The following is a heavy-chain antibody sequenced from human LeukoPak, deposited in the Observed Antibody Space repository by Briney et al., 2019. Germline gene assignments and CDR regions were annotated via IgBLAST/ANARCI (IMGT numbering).Heavy chain of an antibody. CDR2: IKEDGNEK. J-gene: IGHJ4*02. CDR1: GLTFSNYW. V-gene: IGHV3-7*01. D-gene: IGHD2-2*01. CDR3: ARDRSRSYY. Sequence: GGSLRLSCAASGLTFSNYWMSWVRQAPGKGLEWVANIKEDGNEKYYVDSVKGRFTISRDNAKKLLYLQMNSLRAEDTAVYYCARDRSRSYYWGQGTLVTVSS.